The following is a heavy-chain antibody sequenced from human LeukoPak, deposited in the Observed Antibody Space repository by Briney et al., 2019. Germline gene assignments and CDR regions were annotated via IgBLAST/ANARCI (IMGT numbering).Heavy chain of an antibody. CDR3: ARRNGPSGFDP. Sequence: PSETLSLTCTVSGGSISSYYWSWIRQPPGKGLEWIGYIYTSGSTNYDPSLKSRVTISVDTSKNQFSLKLSSVTAADTAVYYCARRNGPSGFDPWGQGTLVTVSS. CDR1: GGSISSYY. V-gene: IGHV4-4*09. CDR2: IYTSGST. J-gene: IGHJ5*02. D-gene: IGHD1-1*01.